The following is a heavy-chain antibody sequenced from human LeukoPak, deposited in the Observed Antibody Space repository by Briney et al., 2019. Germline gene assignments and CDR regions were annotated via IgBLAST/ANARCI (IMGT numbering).Heavy chain of an antibody. Sequence: GGSLRLSCAASGFTFSSYGMHWVRQAPGKWLEWVAVIWYDGSNKYYADSVKGRFTISRDNSKNTLYLQMNSLRAEDTAVYYCAKDVYYYDSSGYFLLDYWGQGTLVTVSS. CDR1: GFTFSSYG. D-gene: IGHD3-22*01. V-gene: IGHV3-33*06. CDR2: IWYDGSNK. CDR3: AKDVYYYDSSGYFLLDY. J-gene: IGHJ4*02.